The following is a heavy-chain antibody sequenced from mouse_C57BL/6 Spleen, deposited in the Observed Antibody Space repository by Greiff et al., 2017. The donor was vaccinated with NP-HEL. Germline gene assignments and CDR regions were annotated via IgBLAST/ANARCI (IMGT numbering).Heavy chain of an antibody. D-gene: IGHD1-1*01. CDR2: IHPNSGST. Sequence: QVQLQQPGAELVKPGASVKLSCKASGYTFTSYWMHWVKQRPGQGLEWIGMIHPNSGSTNYNEKFKSKATLTVDKSSSTAYMQLSSLTSEDSAVYYCARVEVTTVVVDYWGQGTTLTVSS. CDR1: GYTFTSYW. J-gene: IGHJ2*01. CDR3: ARVEVTTVVVDY. V-gene: IGHV1-64*01.